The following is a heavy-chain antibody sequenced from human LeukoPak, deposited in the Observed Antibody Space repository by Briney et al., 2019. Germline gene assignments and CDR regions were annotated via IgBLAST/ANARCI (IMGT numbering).Heavy chain of an antibody. CDR2: INSDGRSA. D-gene: IGHD1-26*01. CDR3: AIHYHDAFDI. V-gene: IGHV3-74*01. CDR1: GFTFSSYW. Sequence: GGSLRLSCAASGFTFSSYWMHWVRQAPGKGLVWVSRINSDGRSANYVDSVRGRFTISRDNAKNTVYLQMNSLRAEDTAVYYCAIHYHDAFDIWGQGTMVTVSS. J-gene: IGHJ3*02.